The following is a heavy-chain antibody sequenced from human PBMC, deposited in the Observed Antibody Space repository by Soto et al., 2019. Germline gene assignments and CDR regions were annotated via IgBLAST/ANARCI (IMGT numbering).Heavy chain of an antibody. V-gene: IGHV3-7*01. CDR1: GFTFSSYW. D-gene: IGHD3-16*01. CDR3: AFGAMVTQPFDH. J-gene: IGHJ4*02. Sequence: EVQLVESGGGLVQPGGSLRLSCAASGFTFSSYWMSWVRQAPGKGLEWVANIKQDGSEKYYADSVKGRFPISRDNAKNSLYPQMNSLRAEDTAVYYCAFGAMVTQPFDHWGQGTLVTVSS. CDR2: IKQDGSEK.